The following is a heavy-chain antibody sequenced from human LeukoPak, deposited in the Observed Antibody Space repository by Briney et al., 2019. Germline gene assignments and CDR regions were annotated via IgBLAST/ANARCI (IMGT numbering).Heavy chain of an antibody. CDR2: INPSGGST. Sequence: GASVKVSCKASGYTFTSYYMHWVRQAPGQGLEWMGIINPSGGSTSYAQKFQGRVTMTRDTSTSTVYMELSSLRSEDTAVYYCARDSCSSTSCYPSYYGVDVWGQGTTVTVSS. CDR3: ARDSCSSTSCYPSYYGVDV. V-gene: IGHV1-46*01. CDR1: GYTFTSYY. J-gene: IGHJ6*02. D-gene: IGHD2-2*01.